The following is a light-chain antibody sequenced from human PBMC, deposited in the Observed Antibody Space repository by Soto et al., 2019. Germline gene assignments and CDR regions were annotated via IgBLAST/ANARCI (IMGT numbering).Light chain of an antibody. Sequence: EIVLTQSPATLSLSPGERATLSCLASQSVISDLAWYQQKPGQAPRLLIYDASNRATGIPARFSGSGSGTDFTLTISSLEPEDFAVYYCQQRSNWQITFGPGTKVDIK. CDR2: DAS. CDR1: QSVISD. CDR3: QQRSNWQIT. J-gene: IGKJ3*01. V-gene: IGKV3-11*01.